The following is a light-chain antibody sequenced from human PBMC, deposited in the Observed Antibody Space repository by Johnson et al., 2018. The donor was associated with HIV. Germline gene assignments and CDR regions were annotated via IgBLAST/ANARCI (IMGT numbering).Light chain of an antibody. Sequence: QSVLSQPPSVSAAPGQKVTISCSGRTSTLGNNYVSWYQVLPGTAPKLLIYKNDQRPPVIPDRFSGSKSATSATLGITGLQTGDEAEYYCATWDSSMTDGCVFGTGTKVTVL. CDR1: TSTLGNNY. V-gene: IGLV1-51*02. J-gene: IGLJ1*01. CDR3: ATWDSSMTDGCV. CDR2: KND.